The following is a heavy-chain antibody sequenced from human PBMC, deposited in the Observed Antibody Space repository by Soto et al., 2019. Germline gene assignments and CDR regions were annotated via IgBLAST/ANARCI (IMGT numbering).Heavy chain of an antibody. CDR1: GYTFTGYY. Sequence: GASVKVSCKASGYTFTGYYMHWVRQAPGQGLEWMGWISPYNGNTYFAQNFQGRVTMATDTSTSTAYMELRSLISDDTAVYYCARDPQFSGSLSGGGDAFDIWGQGTMVTVSS. CDR3: ARDPQFSGSLSGGGDAFDI. CDR2: ISPYNGNT. D-gene: IGHD1-26*01. J-gene: IGHJ3*02. V-gene: IGHV1-18*04.